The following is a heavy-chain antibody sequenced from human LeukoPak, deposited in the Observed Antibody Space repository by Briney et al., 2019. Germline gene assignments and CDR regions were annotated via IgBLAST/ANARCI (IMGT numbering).Heavy chain of an antibody. Sequence: ASVKVSCKASGYTFTSYGISSVRHAPGQGLEWMGWISAYNGNTNYAQKLQGRVTMTTDTSTSTAYMELRSLRSDDTAVYYCARYIAAAGHDYWGQGTLVTVSS. D-gene: IGHD6-13*01. V-gene: IGHV1-18*01. CDR1: GYTFTSYG. CDR3: ARYIAAAGHDY. J-gene: IGHJ4*02. CDR2: ISAYNGNT.